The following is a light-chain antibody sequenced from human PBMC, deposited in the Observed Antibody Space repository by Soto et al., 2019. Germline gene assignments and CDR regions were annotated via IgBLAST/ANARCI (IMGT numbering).Light chain of an antibody. CDR3: QSYDISLSVVV. Sequence: QSVLTQPPSVSGAPGQRVTISCTGSSSNIGAGYDVHWYQQLPGTAPKLLIYGNSNRPSGVPDRFSGSKSGTSASLAITGLQAEDDADYYCQSYDISLSVVVFGGGTKVTVL. V-gene: IGLV1-40*01. CDR1: SSNIGAGYD. J-gene: IGLJ2*01. CDR2: GNS.